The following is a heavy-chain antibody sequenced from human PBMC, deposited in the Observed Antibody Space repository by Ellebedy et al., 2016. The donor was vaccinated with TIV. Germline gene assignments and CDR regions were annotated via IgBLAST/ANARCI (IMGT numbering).Heavy chain of an antibody. J-gene: IGHJ2*01. Sequence: GGSLRLXCAASGFDVTGNYMAWVRQAQGEGLEWVAVIYSDGKTYYSDSVKGRFTFSRDNSKNTLSLQMTSLRAGDTAVYYCARRMYDETDYYYKPWYFDLWGRGTLVTVSS. V-gene: IGHV3-53*01. CDR3: ARRMYDETDYYYKPWYFDL. CDR2: IYSDGKT. D-gene: IGHD3-22*01. CDR1: GFDVTGNY.